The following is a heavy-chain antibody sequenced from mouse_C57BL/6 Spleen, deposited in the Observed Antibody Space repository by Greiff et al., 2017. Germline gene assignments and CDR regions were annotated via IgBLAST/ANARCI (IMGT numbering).Heavy chain of an antibody. D-gene: IGHD2-5*01. CDR1: GFTFSDYG. CDR3: ARAYYSNYGYFDV. V-gene: IGHV5-17*01. CDR2: ISSGSSTI. J-gene: IGHJ1*03. Sequence: EVQLQESGGGLVKPGGSLKLSCAASGFTFSDYGMHWVRQAPEKGLEWVAYISSGSSTIYYADTVKGRFTISRDNAKNTLFLQMTSLRSEDTAMYYCARAYYSNYGYFDVWGTGTTVTVSS.